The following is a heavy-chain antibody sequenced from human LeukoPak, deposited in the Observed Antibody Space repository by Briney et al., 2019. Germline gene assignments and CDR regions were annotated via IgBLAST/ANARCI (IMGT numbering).Heavy chain of an antibody. CDR1: GGSISSGGYY. Sequence: SQTLSLTCTVSGGSISSGGYYWSWIRQHPGKGLEWIGYIYYSGSTFYNPSLKSRVTISVDTSKNQFSLKLSSVTAADTAVYYCARDIAEAGTKWRFDPWGQGTLVTVFS. CDR2: IYYSGST. D-gene: IGHD6-13*01. CDR3: ARDIAEAGTKWRFDP. J-gene: IGHJ5*02. V-gene: IGHV4-31*03.